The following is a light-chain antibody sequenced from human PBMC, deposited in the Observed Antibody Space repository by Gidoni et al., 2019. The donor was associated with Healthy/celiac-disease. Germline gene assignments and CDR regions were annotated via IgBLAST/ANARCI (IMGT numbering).Light chain of an antibody. CDR1: QSVLYSSNNKNY. CDR3: QQYYSTPTWT. V-gene: IGKV4-1*01. Sequence: DIVLTQSPDSLAVSLGERATINCKSSQSVLYSSNNKNYLAWYPQKPGQPPKLLISWASTRESGVPDRFSGSGSGTDFTLTISSLQAEDVAVYYCQQYYSTPTWTFGQGTKVEIK. CDR2: WAS. J-gene: IGKJ1*01.